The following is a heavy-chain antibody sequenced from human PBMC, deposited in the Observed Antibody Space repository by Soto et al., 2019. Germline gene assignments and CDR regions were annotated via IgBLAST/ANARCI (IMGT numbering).Heavy chain of an antibody. V-gene: IGHV4-34*01. CDR3: GRKRAGQGIAVVGTGDYFDY. J-gene: IGHJ4*02. D-gene: IGHD6-19*01. Sequence: SETLSLTCAVYGGSFSGYYWSWIRQPPGKGLEWIGEINHSGSTNYNPSLKSRVTISVDTSKNQFSLKLSSVTAADTAVYYCGRKRAGQGIAVVGTGDYFDYWGQGTLVT. CDR1: GGSFSGYY. CDR2: INHSGST.